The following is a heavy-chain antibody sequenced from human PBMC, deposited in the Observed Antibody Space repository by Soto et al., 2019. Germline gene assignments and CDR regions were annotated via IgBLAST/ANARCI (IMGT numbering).Heavy chain of an antibody. V-gene: IGHV1-8*01. CDR2: MNPNSGNT. CDR3: ARGSAPPNYGDYVH. D-gene: IGHD4-17*01. J-gene: IGHJ4*02. Sequence: ASVKVSCKASGYTFTSYDINWVRQATGQGLEWMGWMNPNSGNTGYAQKFQGRVTMTRNTSISTAYMELSSLRSEDTAVYYGARGSAPPNYGDYVHWGQGTLVTVSS. CDR1: GYTFTSYD.